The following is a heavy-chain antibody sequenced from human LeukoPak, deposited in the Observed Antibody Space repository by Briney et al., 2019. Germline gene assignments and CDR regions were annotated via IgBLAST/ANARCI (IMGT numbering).Heavy chain of an antibody. V-gene: IGHV4-39*01. CDR3: ARFKGGTGFDY. Sequence: PSETLSLTCSVSGVSITATDFDWAWIRQPPGQALEWIATISSSGKSYYNPYFMSRVTISVDTSKNQFSLDVTSVTAADTGLFYCARFKGGTGFDYWGRGVLVIVS. CDR1: GVSITATDFD. J-gene: IGHJ4*02. CDR2: ISSSGKS. D-gene: IGHD1-26*01.